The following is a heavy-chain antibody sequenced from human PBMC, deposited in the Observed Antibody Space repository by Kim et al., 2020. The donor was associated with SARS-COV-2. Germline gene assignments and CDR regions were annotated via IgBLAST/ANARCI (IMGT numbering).Heavy chain of an antibody. CDR3: AKDFSPDYDFWSGFDY. D-gene: IGHD3-3*01. CDR1: GFTFSSYG. J-gene: IGHJ4*02. V-gene: IGHV3-30*18. Sequence: GGSLRLSCAASGFTFSSYGMHWVRQAPGKGLEWVAVISYDGSNKYYADSVKGRFTISRDNSKNTLYLQMNSLRAEDTAVYYCAKDFSPDYDFWSGFDYWGQGTLVTVSS. CDR2: ISYDGSNK.